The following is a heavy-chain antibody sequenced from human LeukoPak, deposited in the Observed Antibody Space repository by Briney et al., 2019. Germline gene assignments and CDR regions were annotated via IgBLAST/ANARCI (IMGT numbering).Heavy chain of an antibody. CDR3: ARLLVYYGSGSPPGAFDI. CDR1: GGSINSYY. V-gene: IGHV4-4*07. J-gene: IGHJ3*02. CDR2: IYTSGST. Sequence: NPSETLSLTCTVSGGSINSYYWSWIRQPAGKGLEWIGHIYTSGSTNYNPSLKSRVTMSVDTSKNQFSLKLSSVTAADTAVYYCARLLVYYGSGSPPGAFDIWGQGTMVTVSS. D-gene: IGHD3-10*01.